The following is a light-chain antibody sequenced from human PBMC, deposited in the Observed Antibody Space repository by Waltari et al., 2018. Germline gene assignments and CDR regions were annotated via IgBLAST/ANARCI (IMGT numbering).Light chain of an antibody. CDR3: AAWDYSLNGVL. CDR2: SNN. V-gene: IGLV1-44*01. Sequence: QSVVTQPPSASGTPGQRVTISCSGSNSNIGSNPVNWYQQLPGTAPKVLIYSNNQRPSGVPGRFSGSKSGTSASLAISGLQSEDEADYYCAAWDYSLNGVLFGGGTKLTVL. J-gene: IGLJ2*01. CDR1: NSNIGSNP.